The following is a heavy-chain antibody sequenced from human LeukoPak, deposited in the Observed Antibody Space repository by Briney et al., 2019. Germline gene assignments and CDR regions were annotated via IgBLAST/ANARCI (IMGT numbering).Heavy chain of an antibody. CDR3: ARIPLSGSYSREGALDI. D-gene: IGHD1-26*01. V-gene: IGHV4-34*01. CDR2: INHSGST. Sequence: SETLSLTCAVYGGSFSGYYWSWIRQPPGKGLEWIGEINHSGSTNYNPSLKSRVTISVDTSKNQFSLKLSSVTAADTAVYYCARIPLSGSYSREGALDIWGQGTMVTVSS. J-gene: IGHJ3*02. CDR1: GGSFSGYY.